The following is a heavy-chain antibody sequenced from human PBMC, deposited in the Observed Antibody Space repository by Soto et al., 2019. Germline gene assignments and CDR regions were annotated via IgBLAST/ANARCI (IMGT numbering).Heavy chain of an antibody. J-gene: IGHJ4*02. V-gene: IGHV3-30*18. Sequence: GGSLRLSCAASGFTFSSYGMHWVRQAPGKGLEWVAVISYDGSNKYYADSVKGRFTISRDNSKNTLYLQMNSLRAEDTAVYYCAKDSQLLWFGELPEDYWGQGTLVTVSS. D-gene: IGHD3-10*01. CDR2: ISYDGSNK. CDR3: AKDSQLLWFGELPEDY. CDR1: GFTFSSYG.